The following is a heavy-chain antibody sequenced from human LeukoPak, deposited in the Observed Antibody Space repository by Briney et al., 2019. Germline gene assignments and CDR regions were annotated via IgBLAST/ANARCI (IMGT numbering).Heavy chain of an antibody. J-gene: IGHJ4*02. CDR2: ITSDGART. CDR3: ARRYCTSTSCYGNTFYFDY. V-gene: IGHV3-64*01. CDR1: GFTFSSYA. D-gene: IGHD2-2*01. Sequence: SGGSLRLSCAASGFTFSSYAMHWVRQAPGKGLEHVSAITSDGARTYYANSVKGRFTISRDNSKNTLYLQMGGLRAEDMAVYYCARRYCTSTSCYGNTFYFDYWGQGTLVTVSS.